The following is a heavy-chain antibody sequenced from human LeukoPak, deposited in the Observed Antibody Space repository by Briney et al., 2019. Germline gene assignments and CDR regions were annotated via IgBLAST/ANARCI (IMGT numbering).Heavy chain of an antibody. CDR2: IYESGSA. Sequence: SETLSLTCTVSGVSISSSFNYWAWIRQPPGKGLEWIGSIYESGSAYYNPSLKSRITMSVDTSENQFSLKLTSVTAADTAVYYCARHYGPWGQGTLVTVSS. V-gene: IGHV4-39*01. CDR3: ARHYGP. J-gene: IGHJ5*02. CDR1: GVSISSSFNY. D-gene: IGHD3-16*01.